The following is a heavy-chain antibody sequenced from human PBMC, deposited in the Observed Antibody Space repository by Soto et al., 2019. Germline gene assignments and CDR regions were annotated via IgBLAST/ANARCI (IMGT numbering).Heavy chain of an antibody. Sequence: PSETLSLTCSVSGGSISSGYWTWIRHPPGRGLEWIGYIHYGGNTKYNPSLMSRLTISVDTSKNQFSLRLTSVTAADTAIYYCTRITPSGWSDYWGQGTRVTVSS. D-gene: IGHD6-19*01. J-gene: IGHJ4*02. V-gene: IGHV4-59*01. CDR1: GGSISSGY. CDR3: TRITPSGWSDY. CDR2: IHYGGNT.